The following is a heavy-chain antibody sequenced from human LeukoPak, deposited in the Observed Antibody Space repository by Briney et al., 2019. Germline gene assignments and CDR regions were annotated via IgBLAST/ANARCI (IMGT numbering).Heavy chain of an antibody. CDR2: VHGDGGLT. CDR1: GFTFSNYW. J-gene: IGHJ4*02. Sequence: GGSLRLSCAASGFTFSNYWMHWVRQAPGKGLVWVSRVHGDGGLTHYAVSVKGRFTISRDNAKNMLYLQMHSLRAEDTALYFCVRDGDDYNFDYWGQGSLVTVSS. CDR3: VRDGDDYNFDY. V-gene: IGHV3-74*01. D-gene: IGHD5-24*01.